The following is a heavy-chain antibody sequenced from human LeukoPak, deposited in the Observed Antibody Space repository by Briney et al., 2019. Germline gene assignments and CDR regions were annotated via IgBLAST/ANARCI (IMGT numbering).Heavy chain of an antibody. J-gene: IGHJ4*02. CDR3: ARLNGGN. CDR1: VGSISSYY. CDR2: IDYSGST. V-gene: IGHV4-59*08. Sequence: SETLSLPCTVSVGSISSYYGAWIRQPPGKGLEWIGYIDYSGSTAYNPSLNGRVAVSLETSKNQFSLKLRSVTAADTAVYYCARLNGGNWGQGILVTVSS. D-gene: IGHD4-23*01.